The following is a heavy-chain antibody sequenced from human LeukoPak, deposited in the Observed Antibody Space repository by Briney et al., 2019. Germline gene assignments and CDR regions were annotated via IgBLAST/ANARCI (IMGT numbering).Heavy chain of an antibody. CDR1: GFTFSSYG. V-gene: IGHV3-33*05. CDR2: IVYDGSNK. CDR3: ARDFTDYGDYGAFDY. J-gene: IGHJ4*02. D-gene: IGHD4-17*01. Sequence: SGGSLRLSCAASGFTFSSYGMHWVRQAPGKGLEWVAVIVYDGSNKYYADSVKGRFTVSRDNSKNTLYLQMNSLRAEDTAVYYCARDFTDYGDYGAFDYWGQGTLVTVSP.